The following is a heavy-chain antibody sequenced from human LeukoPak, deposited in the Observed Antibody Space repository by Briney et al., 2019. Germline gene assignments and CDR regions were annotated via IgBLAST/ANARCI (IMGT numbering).Heavy chain of an antibody. Sequence: GGSLRLSCAASGFTVISNYMSWVRQGPGKGLEWVSVIYSGGSTYYADSVKGRFTISRDNSKNTRYLQMNSLRAEDTAVYYCARGPHPSYGSGSYYNGLFDYWGQGTLVTVSS. CDR2: IYSGGST. CDR3: ARGPHPSYGSGSYYNGLFDY. D-gene: IGHD3-10*01. CDR1: GFTVISNY. J-gene: IGHJ4*02. V-gene: IGHV3-66*01.